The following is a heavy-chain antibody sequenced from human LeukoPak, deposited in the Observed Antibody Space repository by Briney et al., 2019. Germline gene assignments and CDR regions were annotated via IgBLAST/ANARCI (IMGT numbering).Heavy chain of an antibody. CDR3: ARELRDWGYCSGGSCYQDWFDP. CDR1: GFTFSSYA. Sequence: PGGSLRLSCAASGFTFSSYAMSWVRQAPGKGLEWVANIKQDGSEKYYVDSVKGRFTISRDNAKNSLYLQMNSLRAEDTAVYYCARELRDWGYCSGGSCYQDWFDPWGQGTLVTVSS. V-gene: IGHV3-7*01. J-gene: IGHJ5*02. D-gene: IGHD2-15*01. CDR2: IKQDGSEK.